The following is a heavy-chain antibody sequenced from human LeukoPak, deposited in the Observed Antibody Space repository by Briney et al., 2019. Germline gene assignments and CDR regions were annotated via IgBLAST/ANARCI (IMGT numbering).Heavy chain of an antibody. CDR1: GGSISSYY. CDR2: IYTSGST. J-gene: IGHJ4*02. Sequence: SETLSLTCTVSGGSISSYYWSWIRQPAGKGLEWIGRIYTSGSTNYNPSLKSRVTMSVDTSKNQFSLKLSSVTAADTAVYYCAIAGDSSTSCYRCFGYWGQGTLVTVSS. CDR3: AIAGDSSTSCYRCFGY. D-gene: IGHD2-2*02. V-gene: IGHV4-4*07.